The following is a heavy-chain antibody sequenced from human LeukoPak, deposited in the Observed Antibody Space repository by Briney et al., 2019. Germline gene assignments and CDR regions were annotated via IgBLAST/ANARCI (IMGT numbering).Heavy chain of an antibody. V-gene: IGHV3-74*01. D-gene: IGHD3-16*01. CDR1: GFTFSRYY. CDR3: TGDWDHYGFDS. CDR2: INDVGTDR. J-gene: IGHJ5*01. Sequence: GGSLRLSCVASGFTFSRYYMHWVRQAPGKGLVWVSRINDVGTDRIYADSVKGRFTISRDNAKNTLFLQMNSLRPDDTAMYYCTGDWDHYGFDSWGQGTLGTGSS.